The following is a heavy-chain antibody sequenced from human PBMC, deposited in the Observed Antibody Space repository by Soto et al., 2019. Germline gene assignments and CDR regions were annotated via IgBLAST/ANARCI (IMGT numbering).Heavy chain of an antibody. V-gene: IGHV4-4*07. CDR2: IYTSGST. CDR1: GGSISSYY. Sequence: SETLSLTCTVSGGSISSYYWSWIRQPAGKGLEWIGRIYTSGSTNYNPSLKSRVTMSVDTSKNQFSLKLSSVTAADTAVYYCARGPIFGVVPHYFDYWGQGTLVTVSS. D-gene: IGHD3-3*01. CDR3: ARGPIFGVVPHYFDY. J-gene: IGHJ4*02.